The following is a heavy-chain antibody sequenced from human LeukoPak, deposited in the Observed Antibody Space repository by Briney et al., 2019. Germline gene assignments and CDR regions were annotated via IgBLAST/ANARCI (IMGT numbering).Heavy chain of an antibody. CDR2: ISGSGGST. Sequence: PGGSLRLSCAASGFTFSSYGMSWVRQAPGKGLEWVSAISGSGGSTYYADSVKGRFTISRDNSKNTLYLQMNSLRAEDTAVYYCAKDGRLWFGELLEYWGQGTLVTVSS. CDR3: AKDGRLWFGELLEY. V-gene: IGHV3-23*01. D-gene: IGHD3-10*01. CDR1: GFTFSSYG. J-gene: IGHJ4*02.